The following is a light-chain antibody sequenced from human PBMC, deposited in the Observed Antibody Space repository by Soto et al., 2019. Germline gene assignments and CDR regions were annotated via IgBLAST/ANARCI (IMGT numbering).Light chain of an antibody. Sequence: DIVMTQSPDSLAVSLGERATINCKSSQTVLYSSNNNNYLAWYQQKPGQPPKLLIYWASTRESGVPDRFSGSGSETDITLTISNLQAEDVAAYFCQQYYNVPFTFGPGTKVDIK. V-gene: IGKV4-1*01. J-gene: IGKJ3*01. CDR2: WAS. CDR3: QQYYNVPFT. CDR1: QTVLYSSNNNNY.